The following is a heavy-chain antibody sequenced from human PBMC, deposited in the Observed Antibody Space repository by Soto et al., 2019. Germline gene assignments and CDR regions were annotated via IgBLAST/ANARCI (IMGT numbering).Heavy chain of an antibody. CDR3: ATDLFYSSGESYYGMDV. D-gene: IGHD6-25*01. V-gene: IGHV1-24*01. CDR1: GYTLTELS. Sequence: ASVKVSCKVSGYTLTELSMHWVRQAPGKGLEWMGGFDPEDGETIYAQKFQGRVTMTEDTSTDTAYMELSSLRSEDTAVYYCATDLFYSSGESYYGMDVWGQGTTVTVSS. J-gene: IGHJ6*02. CDR2: FDPEDGET.